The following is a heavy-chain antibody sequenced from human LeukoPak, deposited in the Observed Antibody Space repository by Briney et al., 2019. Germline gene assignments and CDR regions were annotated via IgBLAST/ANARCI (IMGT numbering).Heavy chain of an antibody. D-gene: IGHD3-10*01. Sequence: SETLSLTCTVSGGSISSSSYYWGWIRQHPGKGLEWIGSIYYSGSTYYNPSLKSRVTISVDTSKNQFSLKLSSVTAADTAVYYCARVRVRGDYYMDVWGKGTTVTVSS. V-gene: IGHV4-39*07. CDR3: ARVRVRGDYYMDV. CDR1: GGSISSSSYY. J-gene: IGHJ6*03. CDR2: IYYSGST.